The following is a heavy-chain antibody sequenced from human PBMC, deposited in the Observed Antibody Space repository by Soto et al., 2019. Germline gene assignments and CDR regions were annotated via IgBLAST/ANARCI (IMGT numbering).Heavy chain of an antibody. V-gene: IGHV1-69*11. CDR1: GVTFSRDA. D-gene: IGHD5-12*01. Sequence: QVQLVQSGAEVKKPGSSVKVSCKASGVTFSRDAISWVRQAPGQGLEWMGWIIPIVGTVNYAQKFQGRVTISADEETSTASMELSSLISEDTAVYYCAIEVKPGGYTPHGASGFDYWGQGTLVTVSS. CDR2: IIPIVGTV. CDR3: AIEVKPGGYTPHGASGFDY. J-gene: IGHJ4*02.